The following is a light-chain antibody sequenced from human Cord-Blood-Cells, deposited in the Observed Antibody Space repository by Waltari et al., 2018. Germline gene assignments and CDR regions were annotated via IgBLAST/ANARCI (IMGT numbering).Light chain of an antibody. V-gene: IGLV2-23*02. J-gene: IGLJ2*01. Sequence: QSALTQPASVSGSPGQSTTISSSGTSSDVGCYDLFSWYQQQPGKAPKLMIYEISNRPSGVSRRSAGSTSGNTASLTISGLQAEDEADYDGCSYAGSDTCDVFGGGAKLTVL. CDR3: CSYAGSDTCDV. CDR1: SSDVGCYDL. CDR2: EIS.